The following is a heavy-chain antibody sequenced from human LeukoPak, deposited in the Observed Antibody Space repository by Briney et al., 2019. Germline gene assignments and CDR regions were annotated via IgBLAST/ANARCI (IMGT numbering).Heavy chain of an antibody. J-gene: IGHJ5*02. CDR3: ARHSVYCSSTSCFVTADWFDP. CDR1: GGSFSGYY. CDR2: INHSGST. D-gene: IGHD2-2*01. Sequence: SETLSLTCAVYGGSFSGYYWSWIRQPPGKGLEWIGEINHSGSTNYNPSLKSRVTISVDTSKNQFSLKLSSVTAADTAVCYCARHSVYCSSTSCFVTADWFDPWGQGTLVTVSS. V-gene: IGHV4-34*01.